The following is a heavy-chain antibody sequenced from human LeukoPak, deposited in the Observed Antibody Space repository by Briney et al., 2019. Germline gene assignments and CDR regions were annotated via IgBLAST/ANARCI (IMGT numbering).Heavy chain of an antibody. CDR2: ISGSGGST. CDR3: AAPGYSSGWSPDY. Sequence: QPGGSLRLSCAASGFTFSSYAMSWVRQAPGKGLEWVSAISGSGGSTYYADSVKGRFTISRDNSMNTLYLQMNSLRAEDTAVYYCAAPGYSSGWSPDYWGQGTLVTVSS. V-gene: IGHV3-23*01. CDR1: GFTFSSYA. J-gene: IGHJ4*02. D-gene: IGHD6-19*01.